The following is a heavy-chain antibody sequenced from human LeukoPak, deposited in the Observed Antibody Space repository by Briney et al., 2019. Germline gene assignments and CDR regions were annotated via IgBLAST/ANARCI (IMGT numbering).Heavy chain of an antibody. CDR2: INTNTGNP. J-gene: IGHJ5*02. D-gene: IGHD3-22*01. Sequence: ASVKVSCKASGYTFTSYAMNWVRQAPGQGLEWMGWINTNTGNPTYAQGFTGRFVFSLDTSVSTAYLQISSLKAEDTAVYYCAREDVKYYYDSSGYYPWGQGTLVTVSS. CDR3: AREDVKYYYDSSGYYP. V-gene: IGHV7-4-1*02. CDR1: GYTFTSYA.